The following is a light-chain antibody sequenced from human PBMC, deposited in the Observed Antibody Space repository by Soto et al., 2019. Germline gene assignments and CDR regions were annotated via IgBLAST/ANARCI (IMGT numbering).Light chain of an antibody. Sequence: EMGLTQSPGTLYLSPGERATHSGGASQSVSSCYLAWYQQKPGQTHRLLIYGASGRATGIPDRFSGSGSGTDFTLTISRLEPEDFAVYYCQQYGSSPPVTFGQGTRLEIK. CDR3: QQYGSSPPVT. CDR1: QSVSSCY. CDR2: GAS. V-gene: IGKV3-20*01. J-gene: IGKJ5*01.